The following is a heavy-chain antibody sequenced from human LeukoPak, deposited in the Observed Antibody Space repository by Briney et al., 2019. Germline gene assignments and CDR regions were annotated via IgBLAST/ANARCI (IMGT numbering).Heavy chain of an antibody. V-gene: IGHV1-69*06. Sequence: SVKVSCKASGGTLSSYAVSWVRQAPGQGREWMGGIIPIFGTTDYAQKFQDRFTITAEKSTNTAYMELSSLRSEDTAVYYCARGTYYDSLTGYVHYNWFDPWGQGTLVTVSS. CDR2: IIPIFGTT. CDR1: GGTLSSYA. D-gene: IGHD3-9*01. J-gene: IGHJ5*01. CDR3: ARGTYYDSLTGYVHYNWFDP.